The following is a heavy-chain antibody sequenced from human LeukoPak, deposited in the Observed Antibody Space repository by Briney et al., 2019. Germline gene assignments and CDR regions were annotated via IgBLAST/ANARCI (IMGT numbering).Heavy chain of an antibody. J-gene: IGHJ6*02. CDR1: GFTFSSYA. CDR3: AKGARIAAAGTGRYYYYYYGVDV. Sequence: PGGSLRLSCAASGFTFSSYAMSWVRQAPGKGLEWVSAISGSGGSTYYADSVKGRFTISRDNSKNTLYLQMNSLRAEDTAVYYCAKGARIAAAGTGRYYYYYYGVDVWGQGTTVTVSS. CDR2: ISGSGGST. V-gene: IGHV3-23*01. D-gene: IGHD6-13*01.